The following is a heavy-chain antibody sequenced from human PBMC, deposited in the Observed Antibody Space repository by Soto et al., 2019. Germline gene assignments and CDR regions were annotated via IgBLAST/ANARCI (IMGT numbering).Heavy chain of an antibody. CDR2: ISGSGGST. V-gene: IGHV3-23*01. Sequence: EVQLLESGGGLVQPGGSLRLSCAASGFTFSSYAMSWVRQAPGKGLEWVSAISGSGGSTYYADSVKGRFTISRDNSKNTLYLQMNSLRAEDTAVYYCAKCMADYYDNSGRSPKDWGQGTLVTVSS. CDR1: GFTFSSYA. D-gene: IGHD3-22*01. J-gene: IGHJ4*02. CDR3: AKCMADYYDNSGRSPKD.